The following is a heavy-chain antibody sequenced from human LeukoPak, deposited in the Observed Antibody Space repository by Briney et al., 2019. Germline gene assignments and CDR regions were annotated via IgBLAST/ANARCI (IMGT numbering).Heavy chain of an antibody. Sequence: SETLSLTCTVSGGSISSSRYYWGGVRQPPGKGLDWIGNIYYSGSTYYNPSLKSQLTISVDTSKNQFSLKLSSVTAADAAVYYCARGRGVARFGLALIVPLYFDYWGQGTLVTVSS. CDR3: ARGRGVARFGLALIVPLYFDY. J-gene: IGHJ4*02. CDR2: IYYSGST. CDR1: GGSISSSRYY. V-gene: IGHV4-39*07. D-gene: IGHD3-3*01.